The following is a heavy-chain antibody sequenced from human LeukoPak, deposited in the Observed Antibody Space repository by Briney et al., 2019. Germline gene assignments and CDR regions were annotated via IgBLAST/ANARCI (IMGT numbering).Heavy chain of an antibody. D-gene: IGHD3-10*01. V-gene: IGHV3-21*01. CDR3: ARDYYGPGGMDV. J-gene: IGHJ6*02. CDR2: ISSSSSYI. Sequence: GGSLRLSCAASGFTLSSYSMNWVRQAQGKGLEWVSSISSSSSYIYYADSVKGRFTISRDNAKNSLYLQMNSLRAEDTAVYYCARDYYGPGGMDVWGQGTTVTVSS. CDR1: GFTLSSYS.